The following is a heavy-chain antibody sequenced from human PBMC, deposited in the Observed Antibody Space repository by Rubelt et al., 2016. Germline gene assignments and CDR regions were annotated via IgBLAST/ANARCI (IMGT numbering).Heavy chain of an antibody. CDR2: IKEDGSEK. CDR3: ARDQYSYGYSHYFDY. D-gene: IGHD5-18*01. J-gene: IGHJ4*02. V-gene: IGHV3-7*01. Sequence: MSWVRQAPGKGLDWVANIKEDGSEKHYVDSVKGRFTISRDNAKNSMYLQMNSLRAEDTAVYYCARDQYSYGYSHYFDYWGQGTLVTVSS.